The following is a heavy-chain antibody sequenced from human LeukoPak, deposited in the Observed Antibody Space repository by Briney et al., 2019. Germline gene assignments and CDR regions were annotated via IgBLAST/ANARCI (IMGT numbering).Heavy chain of an antibody. CDR1: GFTVSSNY. CDR2: IYSGGST. Sequence: GGSLRLSCAASGFTVSSNYMSWVRQAPGKGLEWVSVIYSGGSTYYADSVKGRFTISRDNSKNTLYLQMNSLRAEDTAVYYCARAYSLYYYGMDVWGQGTTVTVSS. J-gene: IGHJ6*02. D-gene: IGHD2-21*01. CDR3: ARAYSLYYYGMDV. V-gene: IGHV3-53*01.